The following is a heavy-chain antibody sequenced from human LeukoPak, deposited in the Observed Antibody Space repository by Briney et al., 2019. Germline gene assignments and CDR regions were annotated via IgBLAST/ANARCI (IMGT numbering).Heavy chain of an antibody. CDR2: IYYSGST. Sequence: SETLSLTCTVSGGSISSYYWSWIRQPPGKGLEWIGYIYYSGSTNYNPSLKSRVTISVDTSKNQFSLKLSSVTAADTAVYYCARSPYYYDSSGMDYWYFDLWGRGTLVTVSS. CDR1: GGSISSYY. J-gene: IGHJ2*01. D-gene: IGHD3-22*01. V-gene: IGHV4-59*08. CDR3: ARSPYYYDSSGMDYWYFDL.